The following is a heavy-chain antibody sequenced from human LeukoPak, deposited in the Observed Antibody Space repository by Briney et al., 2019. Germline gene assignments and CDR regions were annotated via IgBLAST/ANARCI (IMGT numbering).Heavy chain of an antibody. CDR3: AKSGSCYSCWFDP. CDR2: IIPIFGTA. J-gene: IGHJ5*02. CDR1: GGTFSSYA. V-gene: IGHV1-69*13. D-gene: IGHD2-15*01. Sequence: SVKVSCKASGGTFSSYAISWVRQAPGQGLEWMGGIIPIFGTANYAQKFQGRVTITADESTSTAYMELSSLRPEDTAVYYCAKSGSCYSCWFDPWGQGTLVTVSS.